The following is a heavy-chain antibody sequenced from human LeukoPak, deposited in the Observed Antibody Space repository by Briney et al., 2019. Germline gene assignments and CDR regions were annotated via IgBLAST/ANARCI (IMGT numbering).Heavy chain of an antibody. CDR2: ISSNGGST. D-gene: IGHD5-18*01. Sequence: PGGSLRLSCSASGFTFSNYAMHWVRQAPGKGLEYVSAISSNGGSTYYANSVKGRFTISRDNSKNTLYLQMGSLRAEDMAVYYCARGGGYSYGTYYYYGMDVWGQGTTVTVSS. CDR3: ARGGGYSYGTYYYYGMDV. CDR1: GFTFSNYA. J-gene: IGHJ6*02. V-gene: IGHV3-64*01.